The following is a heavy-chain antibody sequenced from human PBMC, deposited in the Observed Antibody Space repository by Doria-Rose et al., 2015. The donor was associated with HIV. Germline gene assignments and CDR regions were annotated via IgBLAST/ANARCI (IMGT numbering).Heavy chain of an antibody. CDR1: GVSLSSPGMG. Sequence: QVQLVQSGPVLVKPAETLTLTCTVSGVSLSSPGMGVSWIRQPPGKALEWLANIDSNDERYYNTSLQIRLTISRGTSKSQVVLTMTDMDPVDTATYYCARIKSSRWYHKYYFDFWGQGTLVIVSA. CDR3: ARIKSSRWYHKYYFDF. CDR2: IDSNDER. J-gene: IGHJ4*02. V-gene: IGHV2-26*01. D-gene: IGHD6-13*01.